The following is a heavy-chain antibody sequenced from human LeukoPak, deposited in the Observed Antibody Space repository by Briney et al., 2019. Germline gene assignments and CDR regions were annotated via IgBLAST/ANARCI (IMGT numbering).Heavy chain of an antibody. V-gene: IGHV1-2*06. CDR1: GYTLTNYY. CDR2: IDPNSGVT. CDR3: ARGYYESSGTFDY. Sequence: ASVKVSCKASGYTLTNYYIHWVRQAPGQGLDWMGRIDPNSGVTNYAQKFQGRVTMTRDTSLSTAYMDLSSLRSDDTAVYYCARGYYESSGTFDYWGQGTLVTVSS. D-gene: IGHD3-22*01. J-gene: IGHJ4*02.